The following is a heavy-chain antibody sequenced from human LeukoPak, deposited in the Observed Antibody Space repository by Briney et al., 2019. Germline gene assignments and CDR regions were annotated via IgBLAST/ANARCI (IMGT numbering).Heavy chain of an antibody. CDR1: GFTFSGYS. CDR2: IGIDSGNT. Sequence: GGSLRLSCAASGFTFSGYSMNWVRQAPGKGLEWISYIGIDSGNTNYTDSVKGRFTISGDKAKNSLYLQMNSLRVEDTAVYYCARDYKYAFDNWGQGTLVTVSS. V-gene: IGHV3-48*01. D-gene: IGHD5-24*01. CDR3: ARDYKYAFDN. J-gene: IGHJ4*02.